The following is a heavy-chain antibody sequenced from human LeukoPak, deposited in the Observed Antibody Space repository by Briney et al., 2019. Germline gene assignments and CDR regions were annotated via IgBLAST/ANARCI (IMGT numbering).Heavy chain of an antibody. CDR2: ISSSGSTT. V-gene: IGHV3-11*01. J-gene: IGHJ4*02. Sequence: GGSLRLSCAASGFTFSDYYMSWIRQAPGKGLEWVSYISSSGSTTYYADSVKGRFTISRDNSKNTLYLQMNSLRAEDTAVYYCAKTLTRGYSSDDYWGQGTLVTVSS. CDR3: AKTLTRGYSSDDY. D-gene: IGHD5-18*01. CDR1: GFTFSDYY.